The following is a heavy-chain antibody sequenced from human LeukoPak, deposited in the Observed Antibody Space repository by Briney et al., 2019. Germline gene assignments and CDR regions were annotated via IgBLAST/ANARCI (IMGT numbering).Heavy chain of an antibody. CDR2: ISSGSTI. CDR1: GFTFSSYE. Sequence: GGSLRLSCAASGFTFSSYEMNWVRQAPGKGLEWVSYISSGSTIYYADSVKGRFTISRDNTKNSLYLQMNSLRAEDTAVYYCAELGITMIGGVWGKGTTVTISS. V-gene: IGHV3-48*03. CDR3: AELGITMIGGV. J-gene: IGHJ6*04. D-gene: IGHD3-10*02.